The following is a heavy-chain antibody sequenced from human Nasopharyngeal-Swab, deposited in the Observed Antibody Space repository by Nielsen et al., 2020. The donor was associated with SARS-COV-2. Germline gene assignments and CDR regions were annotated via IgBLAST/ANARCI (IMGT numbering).Heavy chain of an antibody. D-gene: IGHD2-2*01. CDR3: ARLGCSSTSCLSEFDY. CDR2: ISPGDSDT. J-gene: IGHJ4*02. V-gene: IGHV5-51*01. Sequence: GESLKISCKGSGYSFTSYWIGWVRQMPGKGLEWMGIISPGDSDTRYSPSFQGQVTISADKSISTAYLQWSSLKASDTAMYYCARLGCSSTSCLSEFDYWGQGTLVTVSS. CDR1: GYSFTSYW.